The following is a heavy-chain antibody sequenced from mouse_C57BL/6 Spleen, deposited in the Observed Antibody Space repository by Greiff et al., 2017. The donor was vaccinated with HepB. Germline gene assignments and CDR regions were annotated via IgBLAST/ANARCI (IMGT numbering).Heavy chain of an antibody. CDR3: ARQDYGPHWYFDV. D-gene: IGHD1-1*01. J-gene: IGHJ1*03. Sequence: LVESGPELVKPGASVKISCKASGYAFSSSWMNWVKQRPGKGLEWIGRIYPGDGDTNYNGKFKGKATLTADKSSSTAYMQLSSLTSEDSAVYFCARQDYGPHWYFDVWGTGTTVTVSS. V-gene: IGHV1-82*01. CDR2: IYPGDGDT. CDR1: GYAFSSSW.